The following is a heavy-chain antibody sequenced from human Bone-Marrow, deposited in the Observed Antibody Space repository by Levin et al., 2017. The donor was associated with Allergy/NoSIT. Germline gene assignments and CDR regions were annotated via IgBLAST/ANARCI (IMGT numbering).Heavy chain of an antibody. J-gene: IGHJ4*02. Sequence: GASVKVSCAASGFAFSSYAMNWVRQAPGKGLEWVSGVSGSGGGTYYADSVQGRFTISRDNSKNTLYLQMNSLRAEDTAVYFCAKGGYYSDNSAYYQLAKTFECWGQGTLLTVSS. CDR2: VSGSGGGT. CDR3: AKGGYYSDNSAYYQLAKTFEC. D-gene: IGHD3-22*01. V-gene: IGHV3-23*01. CDR1: GFAFSSYA.